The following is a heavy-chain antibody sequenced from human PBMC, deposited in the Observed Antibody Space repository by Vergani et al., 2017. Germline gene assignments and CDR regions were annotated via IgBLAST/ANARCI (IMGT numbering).Heavy chain of an antibody. D-gene: IGHD2-15*01. CDR2: ISGSGGST. J-gene: IGHJ4*02. V-gene: IGHV3-23*04. CDR1: GFTFSSYA. CDR3: TTAPVVDEDY. Sequence: EVQLVESGGVVVQPGGSLRLSCAASGFTFSSYAMSWVRQAPGKGLEWVSAISGSGGSTYYADSVKGRFTISRDNSKNTLYLQMNSLKTEDTAVYYCTTAPVVDEDYWGQGTLVTVSS.